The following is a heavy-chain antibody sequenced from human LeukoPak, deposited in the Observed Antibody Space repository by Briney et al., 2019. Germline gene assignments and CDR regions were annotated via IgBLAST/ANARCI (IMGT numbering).Heavy chain of an antibody. D-gene: IGHD4-17*01. CDR1: GFTFTDSA. CDR3: ARDPTRYLRYGYFDY. V-gene: IGHV3-21*01. Sequence: GGSLRLSCAGSGFTFTDSAINWVRQAPGKGLEWVSSISNIATHSYYAASVKGRFSISRDDAKNSVYLQMHSLRAEDTAIYYCARDPTRYLRYGYFDYWGQGAQVTVSS. J-gene: IGHJ4*02. CDR2: ISNIATHS.